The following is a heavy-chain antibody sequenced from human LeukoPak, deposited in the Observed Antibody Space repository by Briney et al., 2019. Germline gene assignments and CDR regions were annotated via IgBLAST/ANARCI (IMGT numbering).Heavy chain of an antibody. CDR1: GFSFSSYW. V-gene: IGHV3-74*01. D-gene: IGHD2-2*01. Sequence: SGGSLRLSSAASGFSFSSYWMHWVRQAPGKGLVWVSRINSDGSITTYADSVKGRFTISRDNAKNTLYLQMNSLRAEDTAVYYCARDRVYCGSTSCYAYYFDYWGQGTLVTVSS. CDR3: ARDRVYCGSTSCYAYYFDY. CDR2: INSDGSIT. J-gene: IGHJ4*02.